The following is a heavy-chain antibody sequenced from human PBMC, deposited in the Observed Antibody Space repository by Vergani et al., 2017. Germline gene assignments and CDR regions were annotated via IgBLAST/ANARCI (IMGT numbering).Heavy chain of an antibody. CDR1: GYTFTRYA. Sequence: QVQLVQSGSELKKPGASVKVSCKASGYTFTRYAINWVRQAPGQGLEWMGWINTNTGNPTYAQGFTGRFVFSLDTSVSTAYLQISNLKAEDTAVYYCARRWELNPEGGDGFDPWGQGTLVTVSS. D-gene: IGHD4-23*01. V-gene: IGHV7-4-1*02. J-gene: IGHJ5*02. CDR3: ARRWELNPEGGDGFDP. CDR2: INTNTGNP.